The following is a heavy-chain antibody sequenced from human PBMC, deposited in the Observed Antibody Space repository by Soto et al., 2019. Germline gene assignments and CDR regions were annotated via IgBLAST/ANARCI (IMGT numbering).Heavy chain of an antibody. J-gene: IGHJ4*02. Sequence: GGSLRLSCAASGFTFSSYAMHWVRQAPGKGLEWVAVISYDGSNKYYADSVKGRFTISRDNSKNTLYLQMNSLRAEDTAVYYCARDQGADDYGGQGTLVTVPS. CDR2: ISYDGSNK. D-gene: IGHD3-16*01. CDR3: ARDQGADDY. CDR1: GFTFSSYA. V-gene: IGHV3-30-3*01.